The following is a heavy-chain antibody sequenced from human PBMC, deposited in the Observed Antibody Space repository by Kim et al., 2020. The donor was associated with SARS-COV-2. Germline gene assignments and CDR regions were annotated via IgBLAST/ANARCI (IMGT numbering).Heavy chain of an antibody. CDR1: GFTFSSYA. J-gene: IGHJ4*02. D-gene: IGHD3-9*01. V-gene: IGHV3-23*01. CDR2: ISGSGGST. Sequence: GGSLRLSCAASGFTFSSYAMSWVRQAPGKGLEWVSAISGSGGSTYYADSVKGRFTISRDNSKNTLYLQMNSLRAEDTAVYYCARVRYFDWSIYRGPFDYWGQGTLVTVSS. CDR3: ARVRYFDWSIYRGPFDY.